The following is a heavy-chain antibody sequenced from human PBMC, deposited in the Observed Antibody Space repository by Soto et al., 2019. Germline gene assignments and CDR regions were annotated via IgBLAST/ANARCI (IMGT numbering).Heavy chain of an antibody. CDR2: INAGNGNT. V-gene: IGHV1-3*01. CDR3: ARVGSSWTWGRGDGIDV. CDR1: GYTFTSYA. Sequence: QVQLVQSGAEVKKPGASVKVSCKASGYTFTSYAMHWVRQAPGQRLEWMGWINAGNGNTKYSQKFQGRVTITRDTTGSTAYMELSSLRSEDTAVYYCARVGSSWTWGRGDGIDVWGQGTTVTVSS. D-gene: IGHD6-13*01. J-gene: IGHJ6*02.